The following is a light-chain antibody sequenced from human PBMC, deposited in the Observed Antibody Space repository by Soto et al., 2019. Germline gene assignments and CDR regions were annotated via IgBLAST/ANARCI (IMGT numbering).Light chain of an antibody. V-gene: IGKV3-11*01. Sequence: EIVLPQSPATLSLSPGESATLSCRASQSVRSYLAWYKQKPGQPPRLLIYDVSTRATGIPARFSGSGSGTDFTLTISSLEPEEFAVDYCQQRYNSLTFGGGTKVDIK. CDR2: DVS. CDR3: QQRYNSLT. J-gene: IGKJ4*01. CDR1: QSVRSY.